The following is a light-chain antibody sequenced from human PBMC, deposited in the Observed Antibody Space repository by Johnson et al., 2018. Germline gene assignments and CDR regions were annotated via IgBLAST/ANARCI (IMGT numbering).Light chain of an antibody. Sequence: QSVLTQPPSVSAAPGQKVTISCSGSSSNIGNNYVSWYQQLPGTAPKLLIYENNKRPSGIPDRFSGSKSGTSATLGITGLQTGDEADYYCGTLDSSLSAGNGFVTGTKVTVL. CDR3: GTLDSSLSAGNG. J-gene: IGLJ1*01. V-gene: IGLV1-51*02. CDR2: ENN. CDR1: SSNIGNNY.